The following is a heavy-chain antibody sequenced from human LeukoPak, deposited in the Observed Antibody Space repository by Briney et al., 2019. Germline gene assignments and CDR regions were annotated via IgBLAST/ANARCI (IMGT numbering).Heavy chain of an antibody. D-gene: IGHD3-9*01. J-gene: IGHJ4*02. V-gene: IGHV4-31*03. CDR3: AREPRYFDWLPIDY. Sequence: SQTLSLTCTVSGGSISSGGYYWSWIRQHPGKGLEWIGYIYYSGSTYYNPSLKSRVTISVDTSKNQFSLKLSSVTAADTAVYYCAREPRYFDWLPIDYWGQGTLVTVSS. CDR2: IYYSGST. CDR1: GGSISSGGYY.